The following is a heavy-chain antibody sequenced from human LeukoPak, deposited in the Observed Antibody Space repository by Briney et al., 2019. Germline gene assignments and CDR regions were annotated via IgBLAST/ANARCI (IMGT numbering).Heavy chain of an antibody. V-gene: IGHV4-34*01. CDR2: INHSGST. J-gene: IGHJ6*03. Sequence: SETLSLTCAVYGGSFGGYYWSWIRQPPGKGLEWIGEINHSGSTNYNPSLKSRVTISVDTSKNQFSLKLSSVTAADTAVYYCARSPRRIGYCSGGSCYRNYYYYYYMDVWGKGTTVTISS. CDR1: GGSFGGYY. D-gene: IGHD2-15*01. CDR3: ARSPRRIGYCSGGSCYRNYYYYYYMDV.